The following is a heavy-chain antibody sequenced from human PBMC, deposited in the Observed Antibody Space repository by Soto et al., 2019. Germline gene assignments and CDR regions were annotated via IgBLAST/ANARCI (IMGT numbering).Heavy chain of an antibody. Sequence: PGGSLRLSCAASGFTFSSYGMHWVRQAPGKGLEWVATIKQDGNEKYYVDSVKGRFTISRDNAKNSLYLQMNGLRAEDTAVYYCAIGHWLGNWGHGTLVTVSS. CDR2: IKQDGNEK. CDR3: AIGHWLGN. J-gene: IGHJ4*01. D-gene: IGHD6-19*01. V-gene: IGHV3-7*01. CDR1: GFTFSSYG.